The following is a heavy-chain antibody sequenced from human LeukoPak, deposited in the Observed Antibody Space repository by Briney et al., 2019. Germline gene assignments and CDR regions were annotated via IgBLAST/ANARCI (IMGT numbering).Heavy chain of an antibody. CDR3: ARGGYCTNGVCSHDAFDI. J-gene: IGHJ3*02. Sequence: GASVKVSCKASGYTFTGYYMHWVRQAPGQGLELMGWINPNGGGTNYAQKFQGRVTMTRDTSISTAYMELSRLRSDDTAVYYCARGGYCTNGVCSHDAFDIWGQGTMVTVSS. D-gene: IGHD2-8*01. V-gene: IGHV1-2*02. CDR1: GYTFTGYY. CDR2: INPNGGGT.